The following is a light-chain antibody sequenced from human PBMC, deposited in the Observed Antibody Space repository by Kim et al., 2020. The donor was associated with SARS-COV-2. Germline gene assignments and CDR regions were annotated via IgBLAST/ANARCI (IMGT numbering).Light chain of an antibody. CDR1: QGIGNS. Sequence: ASVGDRDPITCRASQGIGNSLAWFQQKPGMVPKRLLYTASSLRSGVPSRFSGDGSGTEFTLTISSLQPEDVATYYCLQHNSYPLTFGGGTKVDIK. CDR3: LQHNSYPLT. CDR2: TAS. V-gene: IGKV1-17*03. J-gene: IGKJ4*01.